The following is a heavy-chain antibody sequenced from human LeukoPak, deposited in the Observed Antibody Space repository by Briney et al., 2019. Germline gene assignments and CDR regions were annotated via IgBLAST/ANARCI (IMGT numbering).Heavy chain of an antibody. D-gene: IGHD3-22*01. Sequence: PSETLSLTCVVSGGSLSTHHWSWIRQSPGRGLEWIGYISDSGSTNYNPSLKSRVTISVDTSKDQFSLMLSSVTAADTAVYYCARGYDSSAYYPFNYWGQGTLVTVSS. CDR3: ARGYDSSAYYPFNY. CDR1: GGSLSTHH. CDR2: ISDSGST. J-gene: IGHJ4*02. V-gene: IGHV4-59*11.